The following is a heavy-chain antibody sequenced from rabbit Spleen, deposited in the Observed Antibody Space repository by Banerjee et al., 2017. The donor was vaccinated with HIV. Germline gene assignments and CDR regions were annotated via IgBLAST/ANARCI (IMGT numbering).Heavy chain of an antibody. Sequence: QSLEESGGGLVKPGASLTLTCKASGFSFSSGYDMCWVRQAPGKGLEWIACIYAGSSSSTYSATWAKGRFTLSKTSSTTVTLQMTSLTAADTATYFCARDAGTSFSPYGMDLWGPGTLVTVS. CDR1: GFSFSSGYD. D-gene: IGHD8-1*01. CDR3: ARDAGTSFSPYGMDL. V-gene: IGHV1S40*01. J-gene: IGHJ6*01. CDR2: IYAGSSSST.